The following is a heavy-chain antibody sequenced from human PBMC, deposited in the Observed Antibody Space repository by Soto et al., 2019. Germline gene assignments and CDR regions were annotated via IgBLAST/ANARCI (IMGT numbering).Heavy chain of an antibody. J-gene: IGHJ3*02. CDR1: VHTFTNYY. V-gene: IGHV1-46*03. Sequence: QVQLVQSGAEGREPGASVKVSCKASVHTFTNYYIQWVRQAPGQGLEWMGMINPRGGNTVYTERFQGRVTMTRDTSTSTVYMELSSLRPEDTAVYYCARDSGDYYDDSNRPYNAFDKVGQGTLVTVSS. CDR2: INPRGGNT. D-gene: IGHD3-22*01. CDR3: ARDSGDYYDDSNRPYNAFDK.